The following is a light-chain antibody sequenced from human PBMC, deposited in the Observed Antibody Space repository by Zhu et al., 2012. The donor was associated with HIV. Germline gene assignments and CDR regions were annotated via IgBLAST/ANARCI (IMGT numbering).Light chain of an antibody. Sequence: EIVMTQSPATLSVSPGDRATLSCRASRSVSSNLAWFQEKPGQAPRLLMYRVSTRATGIPARFSGSGSGTEFSLTISATQSEDSAIYYCQQYSVWPSISFGQGTRLDIK. CDR1: RSVSSN. CDR2: RVS. J-gene: IGKJ5*01. V-gene: IGKV3-15*01. CDR3: QQYSVWPSIS.